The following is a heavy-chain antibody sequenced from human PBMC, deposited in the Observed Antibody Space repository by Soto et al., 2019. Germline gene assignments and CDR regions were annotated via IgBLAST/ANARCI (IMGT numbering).Heavy chain of an antibody. V-gene: IGHV3-23*01. CDR1: GFTFSSYA. Sequence: EVQLLESGGDVVRPGGSLRLSCAASGFTFSSYALGWVRQPPGKGLEWVAGVSRARTYTFYADSVRGRFSISRDNSRDTVDLYMNALRGDDTAVYFCVKYTVTEDLGESWGQGTLVSVSS. CDR3: VKYTVTEDLGES. D-gene: IGHD3-16*01. J-gene: IGHJ5*02. CDR2: VSRARTYT.